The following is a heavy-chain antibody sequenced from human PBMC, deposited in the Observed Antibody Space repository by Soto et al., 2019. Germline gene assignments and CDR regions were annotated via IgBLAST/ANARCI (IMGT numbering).Heavy chain of an antibody. CDR3: AKGGRTMIQHDTFDI. Sequence: DVQLLESGGGLVQPGGSLRLSCGASGFTFRSYDMSWVRQAPGKGLEWVSTVSRSGGRTYYADSVKGRFTISRDNSKNTIYLQMNSLRVDDTAVYYCAKGGRTMIQHDTFDIWGQGTMVTVSA. CDR2: VSRSGGRT. V-gene: IGHV3-23*01. CDR1: GFTFRSYD. J-gene: IGHJ3*02. D-gene: IGHD3-22*01.